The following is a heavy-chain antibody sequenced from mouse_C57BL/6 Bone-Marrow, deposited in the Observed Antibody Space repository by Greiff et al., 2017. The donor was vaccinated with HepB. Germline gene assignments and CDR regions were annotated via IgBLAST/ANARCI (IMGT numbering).Heavy chain of an antibody. CDR1: GYTFTSYG. Sequence: QVQLQQSGPELVKPGASVKLSCKASGYTFTSYGISWVKQRTGQGLEWIGEIYPRSGNTYYNEKFKGKATLTADKSSSTAYMELRSLTSEDSAVYFCADGYYPWFAYWGQGTLVTVSA. D-gene: IGHD2-3*01. V-gene: IGHV1-81*01. CDR3: ADGYYPWFAY. J-gene: IGHJ3*01. CDR2: IYPRSGNT.